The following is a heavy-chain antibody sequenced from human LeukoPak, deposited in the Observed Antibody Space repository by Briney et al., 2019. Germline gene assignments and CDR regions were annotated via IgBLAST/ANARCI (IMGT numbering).Heavy chain of an antibody. V-gene: IGHV4-39*01. D-gene: IGHD2-15*01. Sequence: SETLSLTCTVSGGSISSSSYYWGWIRQPPGKGLEWIGSIYYSGSTYYNPSLKSRVTISVDTSKNQFSLKLSSVTAADTAVYYCARRYCSGGSCYYFDYWGQGTLVTVSS. CDR1: GGSISSSSYY. CDR2: IYYSGST. J-gene: IGHJ4*02. CDR3: ARRYCSGGSCYYFDY.